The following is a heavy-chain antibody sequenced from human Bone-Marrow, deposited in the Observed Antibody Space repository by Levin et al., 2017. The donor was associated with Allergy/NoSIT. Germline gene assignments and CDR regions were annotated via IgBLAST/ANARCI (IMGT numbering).Heavy chain of an antibody. CDR3: AKDTGSYYDTTGHIDY. CDR2: ISYDGSFD. V-gene: IGHV3-30*02. J-gene: IGHJ4*02. D-gene: IGHD3-10*01. CDR1: GFTFSSHG. Sequence: GGSLRLSCGTSGFTFSSHGMHWVRQAPGKGLEWVASISYDGSFDYYADSVKGRFTISRDNSKTTLYLQVNSVTTGDTGVFYCAKDTGSYYDTTGHIDYWGQGTPVIVSS.